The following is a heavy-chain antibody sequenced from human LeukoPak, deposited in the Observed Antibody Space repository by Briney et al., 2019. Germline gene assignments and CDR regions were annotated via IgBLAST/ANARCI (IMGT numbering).Heavy chain of an antibody. V-gene: IGHV3-74*01. CDR3: ATQQGGNPGY. J-gene: IGHJ4*02. CDR2: ITNDGSST. Sequence: PGGSLRLSCAASGLTFSSHWMHWVRQAPGKGLVWVSRITNDGSSTSYADSVKGRFTISRDNAKNMLYLQVNSLRAEDTAVYYCATQQGGNPGYWGQGTLVTVSS. D-gene: IGHD1-14*01. CDR1: GLTFSSHW.